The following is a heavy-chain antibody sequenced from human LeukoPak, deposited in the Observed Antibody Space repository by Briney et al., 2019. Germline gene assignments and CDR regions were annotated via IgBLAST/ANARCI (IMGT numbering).Heavy chain of an antibody. CDR1: GFTFRTYW. CDR3: GRDLGGRSGY. D-gene: IGHD1-26*01. Sequence: GGSLRLSCAVSGFTFRTYWMHWVRQVPGEGLVWVSRINEDGSITNYADSAMGRFSISRDNAKNTLYLQMNSLRAEDTAVYYCGRDLGGRSGYWGQGTLVTVSS. CDR2: INEDGSIT. V-gene: IGHV3-74*01. J-gene: IGHJ4*02.